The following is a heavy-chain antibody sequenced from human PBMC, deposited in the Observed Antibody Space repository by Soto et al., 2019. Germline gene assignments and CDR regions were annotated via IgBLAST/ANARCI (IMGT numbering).Heavy chain of an antibody. Sequence: SQTLSLTCSISGVRVSSNIAAWNWIRQSPSRGLEWLGRTYFRSNWYNDYAVSLRGRVTINPETSKNQISLQLDSVNPEDTAVYYCAREIXVIAVTGRGYYYYGMDVWGQGTTVTVSS. CDR2: TYFRSNWYN. D-gene: IGHD6-19*01. J-gene: IGHJ6*02. V-gene: IGHV6-1*01. CDR1: GVRVSSNIAA. CDR3: AREIXVIAVTGRGYYYYGMDV.